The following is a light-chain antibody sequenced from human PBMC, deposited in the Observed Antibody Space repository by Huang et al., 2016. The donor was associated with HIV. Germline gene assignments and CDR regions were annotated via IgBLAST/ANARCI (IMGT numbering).Light chain of an antibody. J-gene: IGKJ3*01. CDR2: AAS. CDR3: QQPGT. CDR1: QGISSY. Sequence: IQLTQSPSSLSASVGDRVTITCRASQGISSYLAWYQQKPGKAPKLLIYAASTLQSGVPARFSGSGSGTDFTLTISSLQPEDFANYYCQQPGTFGPGTKVDIK. V-gene: IGKV1-9*01.